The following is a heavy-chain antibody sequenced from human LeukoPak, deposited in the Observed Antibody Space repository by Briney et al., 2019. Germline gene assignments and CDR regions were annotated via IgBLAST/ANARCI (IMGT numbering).Heavy chain of an antibody. D-gene: IGHD5-18*01. V-gene: IGHV3-7*03. J-gene: IGHJ6*02. CDR3: TRGPIQLWLYYGMDV. Sequence: GGSLRLSCATSGFTFDSYWMSWLRQAPGKGLEWVANIKQDGSEKFYVDSVKGRFTISRDNAKNSLYLQMNSLKTEDTAVYYCTRGPIQLWLYYGMDVWGQGTTVTVSS. CDR2: IKQDGSEK. CDR1: GFTFDSYW.